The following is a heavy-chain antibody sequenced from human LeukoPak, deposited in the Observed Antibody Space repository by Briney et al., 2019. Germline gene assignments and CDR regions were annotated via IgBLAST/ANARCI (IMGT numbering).Heavy chain of an antibody. Sequence: PGGSLRLSCAASGFTFSSYAMHWVRQAPGKGLEWVAVISYDGSNKYYADSVKGRFTISRDNSKNTLYLQMNSLRAEDTAVYYCASAWPESYSGYDYLDYWGQGTLVTVSS. V-gene: IGHV3-30-3*01. CDR2: ISYDGSNK. D-gene: IGHD5-12*01. CDR1: GFTFSSYA. CDR3: ASAWPESYSGYDYLDY. J-gene: IGHJ4*02.